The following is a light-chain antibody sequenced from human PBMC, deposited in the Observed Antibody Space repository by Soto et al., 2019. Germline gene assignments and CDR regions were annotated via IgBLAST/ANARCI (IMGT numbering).Light chain of an antibody. CDR3: SSYTSSSTPYV. CDR1: SSDVGGYNY. J-gene: IGLJ1*01. Sequence: QSVLTQPASVSGSPGKSITISCTGTSSDVGGYNYVSWYQQHPGKAPKLMIYDVSNRPSGVSNRFSGSKSGNTASLTISGLQAEDDADYYCSSYTSSSTPYVFGTGTKVTVL. V-gene: IGLV2-14*01. CDR2: DVS.